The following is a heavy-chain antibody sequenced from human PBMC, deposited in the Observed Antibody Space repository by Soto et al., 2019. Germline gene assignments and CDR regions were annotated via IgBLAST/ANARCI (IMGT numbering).Heavy chain of an antibody. CDR3: ARMERAVTVTNNWFDA. J-gene: IGHJ5*02. D-gene: IGHD4-4*01. V-gene: IGHV1-18*01. CDR2: ISAYNGNT. CDR1: GYTFTSYG. Sequence: VSSVKVSCKASGYTFTSYGISWVRQAPGQGLEWMGWISAYNGNTNYAQKLQGRVTMTTDTSTSTAYMELRSLRSDDTAVYYCARMERAVTVTNNWFDAWGQGTLVTVSS.